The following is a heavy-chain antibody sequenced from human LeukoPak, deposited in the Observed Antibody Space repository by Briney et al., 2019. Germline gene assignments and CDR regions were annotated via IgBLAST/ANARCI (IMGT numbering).Heavy chain of an antibody. Sequence: SETLSLTCAVYGGSFSGYYWSWIRQPPGKGLEWIGEINHSGSTNYNPSLKSRVTIPVETSKNQFSLKLSSVTAADTAVYYCARTQYYYDSRESIDYWGQGTLVTVSS. J-gene: IGHJ4*02. D-gene: IGHD3-22*01. CDR3: ARTQYYYDSRESIDY. CDR1: GGSFSGYY. CDR2: INHSGST. V-gene: IGHV4-34*01.